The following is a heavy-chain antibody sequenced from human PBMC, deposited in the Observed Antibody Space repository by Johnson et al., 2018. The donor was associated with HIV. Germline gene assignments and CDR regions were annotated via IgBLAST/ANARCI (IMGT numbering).Heavy chain of an antibody. V-gene: IGHV3-74*01. CDR3: ARDLFGAFDI. D-gene: IGHD3-16*01. J-gene: IGHJ3*02. CDR2: INSEGSST. CDR1: GFTFSTYW. Sequence: VQLVESGGGLVQPGGSLRLSCAASGFTFSTYWMHWVRQAPGKGLVWVSRINSEGSSTTYADSVKGRFTISRDNSKNTLYLQMNSLRAGDTAMYYCARDLFGAFDIWGQGTMVTVSS.